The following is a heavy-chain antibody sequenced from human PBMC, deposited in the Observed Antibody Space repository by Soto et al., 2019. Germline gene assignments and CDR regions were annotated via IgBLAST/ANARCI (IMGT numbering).Heavy chain of an antibody. V-gene: IGHV3-30*18. CDR2: ISYDGSNK. CDR1: GFTFSSYG. Sequence: QVQLVESGGGVVQPGRSLRLSCAASGFTFSSYGMHWVRQAPGKGLEWVAVISYDGSNKYYADSVQGRLTISKDNSKTTLYLQMNRVRAEDTAVYYCAKDGHGRVGATSYFYSWGQGTLVTVSS. CDR3: AKDGHGRVGATSYFYS. J-gene: IGHJ4*02. D-gene: IGHD1-26*01.